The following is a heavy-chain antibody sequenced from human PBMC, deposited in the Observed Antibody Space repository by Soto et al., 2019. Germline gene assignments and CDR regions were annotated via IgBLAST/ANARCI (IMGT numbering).Heavy chain of an antibody. D-gene: IGHD6-13*01. CDR3: ARSGSSWNLREFDS. CDR1: GGTFSSYR. CDR2: IVPIYRTA. Sequence: QVQLVQSGAEVKKPGSSVKVSCKASGGTFSSYRINWVRQAPGQGLEWVGGIVPIYRTADYAQKFQGRVTITADESARTSYMELRSLKSQDTAVYYCARSGSSWNLREFDSWGQGTLVTVSS. J-gene: IGHJ4*02. V-gene: IGHV1-69*01.